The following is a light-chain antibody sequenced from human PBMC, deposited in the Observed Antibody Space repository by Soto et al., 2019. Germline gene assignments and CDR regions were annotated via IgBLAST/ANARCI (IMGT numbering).Light chain of an antibody. J-gene: IGLJ2*01. CDR2: DVS. CDR3: SSYTSSSTPVV. V-gene: IGLV2-14*01. Sequence: QSVLTQHAFVSGSPGQSFTISCTGTSSDVSGYNYVSWYQQHPGKAPKLMIYDVSNRPSGVSNRFSGSKSGNTASLTISGLQAEDEADYYCSSYTSSSTPVVFGGGTKVTVL. CDR1: SSDVSGYNY.